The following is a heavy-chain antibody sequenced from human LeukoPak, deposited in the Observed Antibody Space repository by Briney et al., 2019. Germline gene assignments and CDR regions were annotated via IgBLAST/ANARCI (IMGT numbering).Heavy chain of an antibody. CDR1: GFTFSSYA. CDR2: ITSSSSYK. D-gene: IGHD3-10*01. J-gene: IGHJ6*03. V-gene: IGHV3-21*01. CDR3: ARRGVWAYYYYMDV. Sequence: GGSLRLSCAASGFTFSSYAMHWVRQAPGKGLEWISSITSSSSYKFYADSVKGRFTISRDNAKNSLYLQMNSLRAEDTAVYYCARRGVWAYYYYMDVWGKGTTVTISS.